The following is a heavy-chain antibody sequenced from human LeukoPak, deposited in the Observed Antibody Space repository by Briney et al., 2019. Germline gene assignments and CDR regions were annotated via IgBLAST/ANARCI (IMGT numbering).Heavy chain of an antibody. D-gene: IGHD5/OR15-5a*01. Sequence: PGGSLRLSCAASGFTFSSYEMNWVRRAPGKGLEWVSYISGSGSIIYYADSVKGRFTISRDNSKDTLFLQMSSLTADDTAVYFCARGTGAVSTKGGWLDPWGQGTVVTVSS. V-gene: IGHV3-48*03. CDR3: ARGTGAVSTKGGWLDP. J-gene: IGHJ5*02. CDR1: GFTFSSYE. CDR2: ISGSGSII.